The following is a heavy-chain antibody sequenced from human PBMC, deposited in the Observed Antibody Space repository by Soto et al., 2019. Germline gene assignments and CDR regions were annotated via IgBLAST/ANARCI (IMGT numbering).Heavy chain of an antibody. CDR3: ARVPIFGVVRPDDAFDI. V-gene: IGHV4-31*03. J-gene: IGHJ3*02. CDR1: GGSISSGGYY. Sequence: PSETLSLTCTVSGGSISSGGYYWSWIRKHPGKGLEWIGYIYYSGSTYYNPSLKSRVTISVDTSKNQFSLKLSSVTAADTAVYYCARVPIFGVVRPDDAFDIWGQGTMVTVSS. CDR2: IYYSGST. D-gene: IGHD3-3*01.